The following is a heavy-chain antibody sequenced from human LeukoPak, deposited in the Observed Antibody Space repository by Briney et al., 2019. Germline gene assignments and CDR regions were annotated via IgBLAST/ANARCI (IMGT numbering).Heavy chain of an antibody. CDR1: GGSISSSSYN. CDR3: ARQKKEVYYHDGSSYYYFDY. D-gene: IGHD3-22*01. CDR2: IHHSGST. V-gene: IGHV4-39*01. Sequence: SETLSLTCTVSGGSISSSSYNWGWIRQPPGKGLEWIGGIHHSGSTYYKSSLKSRVTLSADTSKNQFFLKLSSVTAADTAVYYCARQKKEVYYHDGSSYYYFDYWGQGTLVTVSS. J-gene: IGHJ4*02.